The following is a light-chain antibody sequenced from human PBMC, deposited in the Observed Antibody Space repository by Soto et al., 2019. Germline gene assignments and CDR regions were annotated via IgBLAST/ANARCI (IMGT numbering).Light chain of an antibody. J-gene: IGKJ1*01. CDR3: QQYNSYPT. CDR1: QSISSW. V-gene: IGKV1-5*03. Sequence: DIQMTQSPSTLSASVGDRVTITCRASQSISSWLAWYQKKPGKAPKLLIYKASSLESGVPSRFSGSGSGTEFTLTISSLQPDDFATYYCQQYNSYPTFGQGTKVEIK. CDR2: KAS.